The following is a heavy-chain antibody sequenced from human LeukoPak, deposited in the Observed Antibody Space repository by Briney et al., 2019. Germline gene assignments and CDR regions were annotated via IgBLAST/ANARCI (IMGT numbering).Heavy chain of an antibody. CDR2: ISGSGGST. J-gene: IGHJ4*02. Sequence: PGGSLRLSCAASGFTFSTYAMNWVRQAPGKGLEWVSVISGSGGSTYYADSVKGRFTISRDNSKNTLYLQMNSLRAEDTAVYYCAKDPNYYDSSGNDYWGQGTLVTVSS. CDR3: AKDPNYYDSSGNDY. CDR1: GFTFSTYA. V-gene: IGHV3-23*01. D-gene: IGHD3-22*01.